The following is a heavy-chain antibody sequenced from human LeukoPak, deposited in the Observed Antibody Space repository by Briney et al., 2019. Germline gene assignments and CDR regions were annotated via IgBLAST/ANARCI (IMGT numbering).Heavy chain of an antibody. CDR2: INSDGSTT. Sequence: GGSLRLSCAASGFTFSNYWMHWVRQGPGKGLVWVSRINSDGSTTNYADSVKGRFTISRDNAKNPLFLQMNSLRAEDTAVYYCASLQNVPSYYYYYVMDVWGQGTTVTVSS. J-gene: IGHJ6*02. D-gene: IGHD2/OR15-2a*01. CDR3: ASLQNVPSYYYYYVMDV. V-gene: IGHV3-74*01. CDR1: GFTFSNYW.